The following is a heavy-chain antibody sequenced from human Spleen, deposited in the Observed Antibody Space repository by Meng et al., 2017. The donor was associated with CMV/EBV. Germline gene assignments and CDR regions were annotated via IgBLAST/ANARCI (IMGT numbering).Heavy chain of an antibody. CDR3: ARNQAPSGGDSTGWIYYYYAMDV. Sequence: LHWVRQAPGKGLEWVALISFDGSNKYYADSVKGRFTVSRDNSKNTLYLQMNSLRAEDTAVYYCARNQAPSGGDSTGWIYYYYAMDVWGHGTTVTVSS. D-gene: IGHD2-21*02. V-gene: IGHV3-30-3*01. J-gene: IGHJ6*02. CDR2: ISFDGSNK.